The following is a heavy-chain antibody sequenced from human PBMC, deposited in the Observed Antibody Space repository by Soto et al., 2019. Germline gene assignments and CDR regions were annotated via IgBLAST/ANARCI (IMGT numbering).Heavy chain of an antibody. D-gene: IGHD2-15*01. J-gene: IGHJ4*02. CDR3: AKDGRYCSSSSCKKVDY. CDR2: IIGSGGST. V-gene: IGHV3-23*01. CDR1: GITFDSYA. Sequence: GGSMRLSCAASGITFDSYAMSWVRQTPGKGLEWVSAIIGSGGSTYYADSVKGRFTISRDNSKNTLYLQMNSLRAEDTAVYYCAKDGRYCSSSSCKKVDYWGQGTLVTVSS.